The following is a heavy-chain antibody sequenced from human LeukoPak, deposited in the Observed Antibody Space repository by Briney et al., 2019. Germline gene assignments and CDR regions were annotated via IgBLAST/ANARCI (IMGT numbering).Heavy chain of an antibody. J-gene: IGHJ2*01. D-gene: IGHD2-2*01. V-gene: IGHV4-59*01. CDR1: GGSISSYY. CDR3: ARVPHCSSTSCYDWYFDL. CDR2: IYYSGST. Sequence: SETLSLTCTVSGGSISSYYWSWIRQPPGKGLEWIGYIYYSGSTNYNPSLKSRVTISVDTSKNQFSLKLSSVTAADTAVYYCARVPHCSSTSCYDWYFDLWGRGTLVTVSS.